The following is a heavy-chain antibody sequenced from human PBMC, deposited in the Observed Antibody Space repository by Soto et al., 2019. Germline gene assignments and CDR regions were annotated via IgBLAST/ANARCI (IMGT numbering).Heavy chain of an antibody. D-gene: IGHD2-15*01. CDR2: MNPNSGNT. J-gene: IGHJ6*02. CDR1: GYTFTSYD. V-gene: IGHV1-8*01. Sequence: ASVKVSCKASGYTFTSYDINWVRQATGQGLEWMGWMNPNSGNTGYAQKFQGRVTMTRNNYISTEYMELSSLRSEDTAVYSCARVCSSYGMDVWGQGKKVTVS. CDR3: ARVCSSYGMDV.